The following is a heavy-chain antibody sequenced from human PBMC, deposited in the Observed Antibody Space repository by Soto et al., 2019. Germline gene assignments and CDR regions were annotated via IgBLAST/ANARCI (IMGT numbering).Heavy chain of an antibody. V-gene: IGHV4-34*01. CDR1: GGSFSGYY. J-gene: IGHJ6*02. D-gene: IGHD3-3*01. CDR2: IYHSGST. CDR3: ASTTIFGVVHYYYYGMDV. Sequence: SETLSLTCAVSGGSFSGYYWSWIRQPPGKGLEWIGEIYHSGSTNYNPSLKSRVTISVDTSKNQFSLKLSSVTAADTAVYYCASTTIFGVVHYYYYGMDVWGQGTTVTVSS.